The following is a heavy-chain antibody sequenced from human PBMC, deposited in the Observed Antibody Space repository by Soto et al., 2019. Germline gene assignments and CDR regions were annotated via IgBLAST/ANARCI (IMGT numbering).Heavy chain of an antibody. CDR3: ARDGLYGDYGHY. J-gene: IGHJ4*02. CDR1: GYTFTSYY. V-gene: IGHV1-46*01. CDR2: INPSGGST. D-gene: IGHD4-17*01. Sequence: ASVKVSCKASGYTFTSYYMHWVRQAPGQGLGWMGIINPSGGSTSCAQKFQGRVTMTRDTSTSTVYMELSSLRSEDTAVYYCARDGLYGDYGHYWGQGTLVTVSS.